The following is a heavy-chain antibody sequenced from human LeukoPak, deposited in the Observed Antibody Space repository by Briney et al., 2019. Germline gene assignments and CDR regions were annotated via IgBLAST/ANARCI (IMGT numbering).Heavy chain of an antibody. CDR1: GFTFSNHE. J-gene: IGHJ4*02. CDR3: ATRTPLGAAIVCEY. Sequence: PGGSLRLSCAASGFTFSNHEMNWVRQAPGKSLEWISYVSGSGSTIHYADSVKGRFTISRDNAKNSLYLQMNSLRTDDTAVYYCATRTPLGAAIVCEYWGQRTLDTVSS. CDR2: VSGSGSTI. D-gene: IGHD3-16*01. V-gene: IGHV3-48*03.